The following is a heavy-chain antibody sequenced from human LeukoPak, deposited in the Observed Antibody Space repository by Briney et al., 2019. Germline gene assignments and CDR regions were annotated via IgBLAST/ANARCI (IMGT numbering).Heavy chain of an antibody. CDR3: ARDLDILTGSTNWFDP. D-gene: IGHD3-9*01. CDR1: GDIFSSNSAA. J-gene: IGHJ5*02. V-gene: IGHV6-1*01. CDR2: TYYRSNVYN. Sequence: SQTLSLTCAISGDIFSSNSAAWHWIRQSPSRGLEWLGRTYYRSNVYNDYAVSVKSRITINPHTSKNQFSLQLNSVTPEDTAVYYCARDLDILTGSTNWFDPWGQGTLVTVSS.